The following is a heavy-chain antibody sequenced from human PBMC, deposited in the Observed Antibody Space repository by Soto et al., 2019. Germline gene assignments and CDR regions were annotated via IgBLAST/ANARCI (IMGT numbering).Heavy chain of an antibody. V-gene: IGHV3-48*01. Sequence: ESGGGLVQPGGSLRLSCAASGFTFSSYSMNWVRQAPGKGLEWVSYISSSSSTIYYADSVKGRFTISRDNAKNSLYLQMNSLRAEDTAVYYCARANYYGSPEDFDYWGQGTLVTVSS. CDR2: ISSSSSTI. D-gene: IGHD3-10*01. J-gene: IGHJ4*02. CDR1: GFTFSSYS. CDR3: ARANYYGSPEDFDY.